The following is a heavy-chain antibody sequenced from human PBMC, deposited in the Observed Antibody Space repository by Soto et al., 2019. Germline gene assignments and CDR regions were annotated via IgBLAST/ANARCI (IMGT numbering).Heavy chain of an antibody. V-gene: IGHV5-51*01. CDR2: LYPYDSAT. J-gene: IGHJ6*02. CDR1: GYSFTTYW. Sequence: SLKISCETSGYSFTTYWVAWVRQMPGXXXXXMGILYPYDSATRYSPSFQGQVTISADKSVSTIYLQWSGLKASDTAMYYCAXXXXXXXXXXXXXXXGMDVWGQGTTVTVSS. CDR3: AXXXXXXXXXXXXXXXGMDV.